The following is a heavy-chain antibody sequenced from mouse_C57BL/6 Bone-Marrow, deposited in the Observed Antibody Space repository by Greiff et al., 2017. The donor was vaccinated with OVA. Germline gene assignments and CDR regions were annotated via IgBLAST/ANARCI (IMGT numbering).Heavy chain of an antibody. D-gene: IGHD2-12*01. CDR1: GYTFTSYG. CDR3: TRHAFPSAYYIPY. V-gene: IGHV1-81*01. CDR2: IYPRSGNT. J-gene: IGHJ3*01. Sequence: SGAELARPGASVKLSCKASGYTFTSYGISWVKQRTGQGLEWIGEIYPRSGNTYYNEKFKGKATLTADKSSSTAYMELRSLTSEDSAVYFCTRHAFPSAYYIPYWGQGTLVTVSA.